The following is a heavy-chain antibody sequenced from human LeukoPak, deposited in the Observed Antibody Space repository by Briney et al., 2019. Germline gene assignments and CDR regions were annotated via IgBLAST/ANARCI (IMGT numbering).Heavy chain of an antibody. J-gene: IGHJ6*03. D-gene: IGHD3-22*01. Sequence: GGSLRLSCAASGFTFSSYSMNWVRQAPGKGLEWVSSISSSTNYIYYADSVKGRFTISRDNSKNTLYLQMNSLRAEDTAVYYCAKDGYYYDPKSESAYYMDVWGKGTTVTISS. V-gene: IGHV3-21*04. CDR3: AKDGYYYDPKSESAYYMDV. CDR1: GFTFSSYS. CDR2: ISSSTNYI.